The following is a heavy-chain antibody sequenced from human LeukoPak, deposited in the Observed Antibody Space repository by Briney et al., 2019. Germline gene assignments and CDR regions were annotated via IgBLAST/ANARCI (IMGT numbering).Heavy chain of an antibody. CDR1: GYTFTSYY. J-gene: IGHJ4*02. CDR2: IIPILGTA. V-gene: IGHV1-69*06. CDR3: ARSDNYDSSGWLFDY. Sequence: GASVKVSCKASGYTFTSYYMHWVRQAPGQGLEWMGGIIPILGTANYAQKFQGRVTITADKSTSTTYMELSSLRSEDTAVYYCARSDNYDSSGWLFDYWGQGTLVTVSS. D-gene: IGHD6-19*01.